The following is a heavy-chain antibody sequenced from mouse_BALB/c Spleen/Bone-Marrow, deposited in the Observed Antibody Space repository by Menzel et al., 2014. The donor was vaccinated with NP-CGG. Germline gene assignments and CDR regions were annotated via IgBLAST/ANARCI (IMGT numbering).Heavy chain of an antibody. CDR1: GFTFTDYY. V-gene: IGHV7-3*02. D-gene: IGHD1-1*01. CDR3: ERDMGGLLFDS. J-gene: IGHJ2*02. CDR2: IRNKANGYTT. Sequence: EVQVVESGGGLVQPGGSLRLSCATSGFTFTDYYMNWVRQPPGKALEWLAFIRNKANGYTTEYSASVKGRFTISRDISQSPLYLQMNALTPEDSATYYCERDMGGLLFDSGGQGTSLTVPS.